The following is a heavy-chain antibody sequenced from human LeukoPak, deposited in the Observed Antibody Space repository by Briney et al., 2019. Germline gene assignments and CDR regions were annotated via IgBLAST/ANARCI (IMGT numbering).Heavy chain of an antibody. D-gene: IGHD3-16*02. CDR2: ISGTGDDT. CDR1: GFPFSTYA. V-gene: IGHV3-23*01. Sequence: PGGSLRLSCAASGFPFSTYAMSWVRQAPGKGLEWVSGISGTGDDTNYADPVKGRFTISRDNSKNTLYLQMNSLRAEDTAVYYCARHFREDYDYVWGSYRYTPPLFFDYWGQGTLVTVSS. CDR3: ARHFREDYDYVWGSYRYTPPLFFDY. J-gene: IGHJ4*02.